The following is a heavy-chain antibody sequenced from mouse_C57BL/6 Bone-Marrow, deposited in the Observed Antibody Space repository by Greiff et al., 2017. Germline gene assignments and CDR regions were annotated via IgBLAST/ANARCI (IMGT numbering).Heavy chain of an antibody. D-gene: IGHD2-3*01. V-gene: IGHV14-4*01. J-gene: IGHJ2*01. CDR3: SSFDGNYFDF. CDR2: IDPEIGDT. CDR1: GFNITDDY. Sequence: VQLQQSGAELVRPGASVTLSCTASGFNITDDYIHWVKQRPEQGLEWIGWIDPEIGDTEYASKFQGKATITSDTSSNTAYLQLSSLTSEDTAVYDCSSFDGNYFDFWGQGTPLTVAS.